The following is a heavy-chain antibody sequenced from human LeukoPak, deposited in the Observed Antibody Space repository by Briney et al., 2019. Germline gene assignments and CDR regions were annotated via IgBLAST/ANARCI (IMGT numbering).Heavy chain of an antibody. CDR1: GFTFSSYA. CDR2: ISYDGSNK. D-gene: IGHD6-13*01. Sequence: GRSLRLSCAASGFTFSSYAMHWVRQAPGKGLEWVAVISYDGSNKYYADSVKGRFTISRDNSKNTLYLQMNSLRAEDTAMYYCARDPGPYSSSWQFDYWGQGTLVTVSS. CDR3: ARDPGPYSSSWQFDY. J-gene: IGHJ4*02. V-gene: IGHV3-30*04.